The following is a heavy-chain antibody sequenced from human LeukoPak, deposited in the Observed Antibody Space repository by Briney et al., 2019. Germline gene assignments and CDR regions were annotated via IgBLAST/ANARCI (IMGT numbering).Heavy chain of an antibody. Sequence: GASVKVSCKASGYTFTGYYMNWVRQAPGQGLEWMGWINPNSGDTNYAQKFQGRVTMTRDTSISAAYMELSRLRSDDTAVYYCAREYSSSFDYWGQGTLVTVSS. D-gene: IGHD6-6*01. CDR2: INPNSGDT. V-gene: IGHV1-2*02. CDR1: GYTFTGYY. CDR3: AREYSSSFDY. J-gene: IGHJ4*02.